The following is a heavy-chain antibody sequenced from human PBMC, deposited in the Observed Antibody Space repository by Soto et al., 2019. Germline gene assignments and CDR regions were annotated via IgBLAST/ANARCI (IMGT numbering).Heavy chain of an antibody. V-gene: IGHV4-34*01. J-gene: IGHJ6*02. CDR2: INHSGST. CDR1: GGSFSGYY. CDR3: GIETTVTTLGYYYYGMDV. D-gene: IGHD4-17*01. Sequence: PSETLSLTCAVYGGSFSGYYWSWIRQPPGKGLEWIGEINHSGSTNYNPSLKSRVTISVDTSKNQFALKLSSVTAADTAVYYCGIETTVTTLGYYYYGMDVWGQGTTVTVSS.